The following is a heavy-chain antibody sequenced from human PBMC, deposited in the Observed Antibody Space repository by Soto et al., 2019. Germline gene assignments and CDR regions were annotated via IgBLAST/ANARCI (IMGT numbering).Heavy chain of an antibody. J-gene: IGHJ4*02. Sequence: QVQLQESGPGLVKPSQTLSLTCTVSGGSISSGGYYWSWIRQHPGKGLEGIGYIYYSGSTYYNPSLKSRVTISVDTSKNQFSLKLSSVTAADTAVYYCARGNTDMVSATLDYWGQGTLVTVSS. D-gene: IGHD5-18*01. CDR2: IYYSGST. CDR3: ARGNTDMVSATLDY. V-gene: IGHV4-31*03. CDR1: GGSISSGGYY.